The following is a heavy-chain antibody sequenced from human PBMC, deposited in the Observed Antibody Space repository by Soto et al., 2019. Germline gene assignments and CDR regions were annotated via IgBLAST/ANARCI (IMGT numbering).Heavy chain of an antibody. Sequence: PPEKLSHSCAVSGYCSGSSNCWGWFRQPPGKGLEWIGYIYYSGTTYYNPSLKSRVTMSVDTSKNQLSLKLSSVTAADTAVYYCVRLPWADYGGIFDPWGQGTLVT. D-gene: IGHD4-17*01. CDR3: VRLPWADYGGIFDP. J-gene: IGHJ5*02. V-gene: IGHV4-28*01. CDR2: IYYSGTT. CDR1: GYCSGSSNC.